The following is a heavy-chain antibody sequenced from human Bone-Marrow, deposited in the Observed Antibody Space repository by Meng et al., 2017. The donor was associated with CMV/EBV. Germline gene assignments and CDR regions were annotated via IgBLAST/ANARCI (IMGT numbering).Heavy chain of an antibody. Sequence: GESLKISCAASGFTVSSTYMSWVRQAPGKGLEWVSSISSSSSYIYYADSVQGRFTISRDNAKNSLYLQMNSLRAEDTAVYYCARVRLVPGTDNYYYYYGMDVWGQGTTVTVSS. CDR1: GFTVSSTY. CDR3: ARVRLVPGTDNYYYYYGMDV. CDR2: ISSSSSYI. V-gene: IGHV3-21*01. J-gene: IGHJ6*02. D-gene: IGHD2-2*01.